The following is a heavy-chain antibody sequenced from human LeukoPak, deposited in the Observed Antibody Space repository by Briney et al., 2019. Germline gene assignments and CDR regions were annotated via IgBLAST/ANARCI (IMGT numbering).Heavy chain of an antibody. CDR1: GFTFSSYG. V-gene: IGHV3-33*01. Sequence: AGGSLRLSCAASGFTFSSYGMPWVRQAPGKGLERVAVIWYDGSNKYYADSVKGRFTISRDNSKNTLYLQMNSLRAEDTAVYYCARDYAFGGYSYGYSCWFDPWGQGTLVAVSS. D-gene: IGHD5-18*01. CDR2: IWYDGSNK. CDR3: ARDYAFGGYSYGYSCWFDP. J-gene: IGHJ5*02.